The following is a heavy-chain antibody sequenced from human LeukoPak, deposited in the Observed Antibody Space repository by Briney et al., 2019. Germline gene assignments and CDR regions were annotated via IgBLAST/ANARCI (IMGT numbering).Heavy chain of an antibody. D-gene: IGHD2-21*01. Sequence: ASVTVSFTSSGYTFTKYLIHWVRQAPGQGLEWMGTINPQGDITNYSQRFQGRITLTEDTSTSKVYMELSSLTSEDTAVYYCARPSYCVADNCGYWLDPWGPGTLVTVSS. CDR1: GYTFTKYL. V-gene: IGHV1-46*01. J-gene: IGHJ5*02. CDR2: INPQGDIT. CDR3: ARPSYCVADNCGYWLDP.